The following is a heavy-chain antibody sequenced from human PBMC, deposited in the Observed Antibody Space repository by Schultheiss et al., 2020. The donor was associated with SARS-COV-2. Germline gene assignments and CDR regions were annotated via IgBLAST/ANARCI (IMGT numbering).Heavy chain of an antibody. D-gene: IGHD6-13*01. J-gene: IGHJ6*02. CDR1: GFTFSSYW. V-gene: IGHV3-7*03. CDR3: ARDLAAANYYYYGMDV. Sequence: GGSLRLSCAASGFTFSSYWMSWVRQAPGKGLEWVANIKQDGSEKYYVDSVKGRFTISRDNAKNSLYLQMNSLRAEDTAVYYCARDLAAANYYYYGMDVWGQGTTVTVSS. CDR2: IKQDGSEK.